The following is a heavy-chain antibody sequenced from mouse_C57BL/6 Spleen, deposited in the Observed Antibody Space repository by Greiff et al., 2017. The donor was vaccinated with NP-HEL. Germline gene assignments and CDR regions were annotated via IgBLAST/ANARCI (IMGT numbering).Heavy chain of an antibody. Sequence: QVTLKESGPGILQPSQTLSLTCSFSGFSLSTFGMGVGWIRQPSGKGLEWLAHIWWDDDKYYNPALKSRLTISKDTSKNQVFLKIGNVDTADTATYYCARIDGGQFGRYFDVWGTGTTVTVSS. CDR3: ARIDGGQFGRYFDV. V-gene: IGHV8-8*01. CDR2: IWWDDDK. D-gene: IGHD3-3*01. CDR1: GFSLSTFGMG. J-gene: IGHJ1*03.